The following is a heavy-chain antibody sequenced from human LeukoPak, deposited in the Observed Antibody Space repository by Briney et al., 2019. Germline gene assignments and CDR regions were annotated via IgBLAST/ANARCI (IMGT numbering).Heavy chain of an antibody. CDR3: ARGRMVATGWFDP. D-gene: IGHD5-12*01. CDR1: GYTFTGYY. Sequence: ASVKVSCKASGYTFTGYYMHWVRQAPGQGLEWMGWINPNSGGTNYAQKFQGRVTMTRDTSISTAYMELSRLRSDDTAVYYCARGRMVATGWFDPLGQGTLVTVSS. J-gene: IGHJ5*02. CDR2: INPNSGGT. V-gene: IGHV1-2*02.